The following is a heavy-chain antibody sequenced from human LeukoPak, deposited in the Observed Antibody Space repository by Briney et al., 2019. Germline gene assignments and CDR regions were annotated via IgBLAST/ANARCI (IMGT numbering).Heavy chain of an antibody. D-gene: IGHD3-16*01. CDR1: GGSFSSYY. J-gene: IGHJ4*02. CDR2: ISSSGSTI. CDR3: TRDPDHGAVDY. Sequence: LSLTCAVYGGSFSSYYWSWIRQPPGKGLEWVSYISSSGSTIYYADSVKGRFTISRDNSKNTLYLQMNRLRVEDTAVYYCTRDPDHGAVDYWGQGTLVTVSS. V-gene: IGHV3-11*04.